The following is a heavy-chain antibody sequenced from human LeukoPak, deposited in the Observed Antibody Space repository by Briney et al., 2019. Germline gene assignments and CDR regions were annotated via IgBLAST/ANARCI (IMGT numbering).Heavy chain of an antibody. CDR2: IKPDGGKE. V-gene: IGHV3-7*03. Sequence: GGSLRLSCAASGFTFSTYWMTWVRQAPGKGLEWVANIKPDGGKENYVDSVKGRFTISRDNAKNSLYLQMNSLRAEDTAVYYCATPLGYYDSSGYHRGGDWGQGTLVTVSS. CDR1: GFTFSTYW. J-gene: IGHJ4*02. CDR3: ATPLGYYDSSGYHRGGD. D-gene: IGHD3-22*01.